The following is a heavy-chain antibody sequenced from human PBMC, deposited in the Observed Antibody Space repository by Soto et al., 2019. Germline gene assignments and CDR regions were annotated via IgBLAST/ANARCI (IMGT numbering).Heavy chain of an antibody. D-gene: IGHD3-22*01. Sequence: GASVKVSCKASGYTFTSYGISWVRQAPGQGLEWMGWISAYNGNTNYAQKLQGRVTMTTDTSTSTAYMELRSLRSDDTAVYYCARLRSAPYYDSSGYPDYWGRGTLVTVSS. V-gene: IGHV1-18*04. CDR2: ISAYNGNT. CDR3: ARLRSAPYYDSSGYPDY. J-gene: IGHJ4*02. CDR1: GYTFTSYG.